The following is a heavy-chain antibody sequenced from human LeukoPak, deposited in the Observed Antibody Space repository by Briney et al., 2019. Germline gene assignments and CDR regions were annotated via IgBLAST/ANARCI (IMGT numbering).Heavy chain of an antibody. CDR3: ATGRVTDDAFDI. V-gene: IGHV1-24*01. CDR1: GYTLTELS. J-gene: IGHJ3*02. D-gene: IGHD3-10*01. Sequence: ASAKVSCKVSGYTLTELSMHWVRQAPGKGREWMGSFDREDAETIYAQKFQGRVTMTEDTSTDTAYMELSSLRSEDTAVYYCATGRVTDDAFDIWGRGTMVTVSS. CDR2: FDREDAET.